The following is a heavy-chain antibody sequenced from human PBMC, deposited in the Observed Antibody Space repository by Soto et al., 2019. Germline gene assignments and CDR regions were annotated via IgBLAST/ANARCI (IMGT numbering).Heavy chain of an antibody. V-gene: IGHV4-34*01. J-gene: IGHJ3*02. Sequence: SETLSLTCAVYGGSFSGYYWSWIRQPPGKGLEWIGEINHSGSTNYNPSLKSRVTISVDTSKNQFSLKLSSVTAADTAVYYCARGLSGSGLHFLERLLLGDALDIWGQGTMVTVSS. CDR3: ARGLSGSGLHFLERLLLGDALDI. CDR2: INHSGST. CDR1: GGSFSGYY. D-gene: IGHD3-3*01.